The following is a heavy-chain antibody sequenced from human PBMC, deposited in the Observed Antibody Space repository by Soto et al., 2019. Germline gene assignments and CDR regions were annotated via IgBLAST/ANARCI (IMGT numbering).Heavy chain of an antibody. D-gene: IGHD3-22*01. Sequence: QVQLQESGPGLLKPSETLSLTCTVSGASMSNYYWSWIWQPAGKGLEWIGRIFGSGETYYNPSLKSRVILSVDLSKSQFSLELTSVTAADTAVYFCVREGDYSDNNGYPLFDYWGQGTLVTVSP. CDR1: GASMSNYY. CDR3: VREGDYSDNNGYPLFDY. V-gene: IGHV4-4*07. J-gene: IGHJ4*02. CDR2: IFGSGET.